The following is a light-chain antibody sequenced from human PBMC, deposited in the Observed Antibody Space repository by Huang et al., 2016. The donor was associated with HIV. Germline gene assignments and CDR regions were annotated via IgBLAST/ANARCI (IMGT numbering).Light chain of an antibody. CDR2: GAS. CDR1: QSVSSF. CDR3: QQRTSWPPGT. V-gene: IGKV3-11*01. Sequence: EIVLTQSPATLSLSPGERATLSCMASQSVSSFLAWYQRKPGQPPRLLIYGASNRAAGIPARFSGSVSGTDFTLTISSLEPEDFAVYFCQQRTSWPPGTFGQGTKVEIK. J-gene: IGKJ1*01.